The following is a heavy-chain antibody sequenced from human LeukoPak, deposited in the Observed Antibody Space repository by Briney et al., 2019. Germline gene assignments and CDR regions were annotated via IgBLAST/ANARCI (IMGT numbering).Heavy chain of an antibody. CDR2: ISYDGSNK. Sequence: GGSLRLSCAASGFTFSSYAMHWVRQAPGKGLEWAAVISYDGSNKYYADSVKGRFTISRDNSKNTLYLQMNSLRAEDTAVYYCAAVSGYSDYWGQGTLVTVSS. D-gene: IGHD2-15*01. CDR3: AAVSGYSDY. V-gene: IGHV3-30-3*01. CDR1: GFTFSSYA. J-gene: IGHJ4*02.